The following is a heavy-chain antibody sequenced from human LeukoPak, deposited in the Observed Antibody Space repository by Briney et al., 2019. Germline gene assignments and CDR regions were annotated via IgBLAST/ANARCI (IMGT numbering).Heavy chain of an antibody. CDR2: ISGSGDST. CDR1: GFTLSSYA. Sequence: SGGSLRLSCAASGFTLSSYAMSWVRQAPGKGLEWVSAISGSGDSTYYSDSVKGRFTMSRDNSKNTLYVQMNSLRAEDTAVYYCAKPLVSDYYDSSGYWGYWGQGTLVTVSS. V-gene: IGHV3-23*01. J-gene: IGHJ4*02. D-gene: IGHD3-22*01. CDR3: AKPLVSDYYDSSGYWGY.